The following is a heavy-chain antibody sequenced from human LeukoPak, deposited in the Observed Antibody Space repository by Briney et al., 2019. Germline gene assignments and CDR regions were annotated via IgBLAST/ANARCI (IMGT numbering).Heavy chain of an antibody. J-gene: IGHJ4*02. CDR3: AKASRPPPWYFDWLSAPDY. CDR1: GFTFSSYA. V-gene: IGHV3-23*01. Sequence: GGSLRLSCAASGFTFSSYAMSWVRQAPGKGLEWVSAISGSGDSTYYADSVKGRFTISRDNSKNTLYLQMNSLRAEDTAVYYCAKASRPPPWYFDWLSAPDYWGQGTLVTVSS. CDR2: ISGSGDST. D-gene: IGHD3-9*01.